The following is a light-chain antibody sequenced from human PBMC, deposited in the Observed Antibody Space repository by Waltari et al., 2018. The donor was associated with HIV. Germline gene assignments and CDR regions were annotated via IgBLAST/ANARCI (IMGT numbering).Light chain of an antibody. CDR1: TLGDKY. CDR2: QDN. J-gene: IGLJ2*01. Sequence: SYELTPPPSMSVSPGQTANIVCSGDTLGDKYVSWYQQKPGQSPVLVIYQDNKRPSGIPERFSGSSSGNTATLTIRGAHSLDEADFYCQAWDSNVVVFGGGTKLTVL. V-gene: IGLV3-1*01. CDR3: QAWDSNVVV.